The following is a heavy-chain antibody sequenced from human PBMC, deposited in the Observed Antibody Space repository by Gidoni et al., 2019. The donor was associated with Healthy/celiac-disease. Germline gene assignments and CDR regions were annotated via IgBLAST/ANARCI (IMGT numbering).Heavy chain of an antibody. V-gene: IGHV1-69*01. CDR3: ASTGYCSGGSCYLPYYYYYGMDV. D-gene: IGHD2-15*01. CDR1: GVTFSSYA. CDR2: IIPIFGTA. J-gene: IGHJ6*02. Sequence: QVQLVQPGAEVKKSGSSVKVSCKASGVTFSSYAISCVRQAPGQGLEWMGGIIPIFGTANYAQKFQGRVTITADESTSTAYMELSSLRSEDTAVYYCASTGYCSGGSCYLPYYYYYGMDVWGQGTTVTVSS.